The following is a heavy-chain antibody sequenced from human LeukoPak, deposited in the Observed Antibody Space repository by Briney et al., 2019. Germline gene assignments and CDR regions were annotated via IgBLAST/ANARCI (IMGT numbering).Heavy chain of an antibody. D-gene: IGHD1-26*01. V-gene: IGHV3-9*01. CDR1: GFTFDDYA. Sequence: GASLRLSCAASGFTFDDYAMHWVRQAPGKGLEWVSGISWNSGSIGYADSVKGRFTISRDNAKNSLYLQMNSLRAEDTALYYCAKGSGSYYFDYWGQGTLVTVSS. J-gene: IGHJ4*02. CDR2: ISWNSGSI. CDR3: AKGSGSYYFDY.